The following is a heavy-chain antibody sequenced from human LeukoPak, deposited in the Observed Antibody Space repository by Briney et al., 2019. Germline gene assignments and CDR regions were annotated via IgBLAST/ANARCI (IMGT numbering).Heavy chain of an antibody. CDR2: IKSKGDGETI. D-gene: IGHD3-10*01. CDR3: TTDLGLTMIRGVIVY. Sequence: GGSLRLSCAASGFTFTNAWMSWVRQAPGKGLEWVGRIKSKGDGETIDNAAPVKGRFTMSRDDSKATLYLQMNSLKTEDTAVYYCTTDLGLTMIRGVIVYWGQGALVTVSS. CDR1: GFTFTNAW. J-gene: IGHJ4*02. V-gene: IGHV3-15*01.